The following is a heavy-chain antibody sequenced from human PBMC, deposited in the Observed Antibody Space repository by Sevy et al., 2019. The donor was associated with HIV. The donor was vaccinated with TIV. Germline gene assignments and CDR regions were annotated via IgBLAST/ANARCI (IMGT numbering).Heavy chain of an antibody. CDR2: IHSDDTT. V-gene: IGHV3-66*01. J-gene: IGHJ4*02. CDR1: GFTVNSNY. Sequence: GGSLRLSCAASGFTVNSNYMTWVRQAPGKGLEGVSVIHSDDTTYHADSVKDRFTISRDNFQNTLYLHVSSLRDEDTAVYYCARGKSGYGYALNYWGQGTLVTVSS. D-gene: IGHD5-18*01. CDR3: ARGKSGYGYALNY.